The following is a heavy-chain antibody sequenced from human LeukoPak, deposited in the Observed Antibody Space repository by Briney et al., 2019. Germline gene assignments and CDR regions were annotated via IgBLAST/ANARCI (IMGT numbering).Heavy chain of an antibody. Sequence: PGGSLRLSCAASGFTFSSYGMHWVRQAPGKGLEWVAFIRYDGSNKYYADSVKGRFTISRDNSKNTLFLQMNGLRAEDSAIYYCARAGQQHLGYNWFDPWGQGTLVTVSS. CDR2: IRYDGSNK. CDR1: GFTFSSYG. D-gene: IGHD6-13*01. CDR3: ARAGQQHLGYNWFDP. J-gene: IGHJ5*02. V-gene: IGHV3-30*02.